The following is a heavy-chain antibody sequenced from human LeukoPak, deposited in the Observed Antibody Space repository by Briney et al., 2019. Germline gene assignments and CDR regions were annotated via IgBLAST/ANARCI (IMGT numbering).Heavy chain of an antibody. Sequence: ASVKVSCKASGYTFTSYGISWVRQAPGQGLEWMGWISAYNGNTNYAQKLQGRVTMTTDTSTSTAYMELRSLRSDDTAVYYCARQPFKISSSWYWFDPWGQGTLVTVSS. CDR2: ISAYNGNT. CDR1: GYTFTSYG. D-gene: IGHD6-13*01. V-gene: IGHV1-18*01. J-gene: IGHJ5*02. CDR3: ARQPFKISSSWYWFDP.